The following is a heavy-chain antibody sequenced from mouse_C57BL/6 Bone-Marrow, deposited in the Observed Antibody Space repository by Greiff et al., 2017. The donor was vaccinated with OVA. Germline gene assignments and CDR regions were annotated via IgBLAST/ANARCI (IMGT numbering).Heavy chain of an antibody. J-gene: IGHJ3*01. CDR2: INPNNGGT. CDR1: GYTFTDYN. CDR3: ARRGDYSNYVGFAY. D-gene: IGHD2-5*01. V-gene: IGHV1-18*01. Sequence: VQLQQSGPELVKPGASVKIPCKASGYTFTDYNMDWVKQSHGKSLEWIGDINPNNGGTIYNQKFKGKATLTVDKSSSTAYMELRSLTSEDTAVYYCARRGDYSNYVGFAYWGQGTLVTVSA.